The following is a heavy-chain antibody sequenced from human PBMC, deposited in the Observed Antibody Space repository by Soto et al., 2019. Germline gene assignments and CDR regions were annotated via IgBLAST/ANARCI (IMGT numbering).Heavy chain of an antibody. Sequence: GGSLRLSCGASGFPFSNYDMRWIRQAPGKGLECVSAISGSGCSTYYADSVKGRFTISRDNSKTTLYLQLNSLRAEDTAVYYCAKDIAPQDSMIVVVILEGSDYWGQGTLVTVSS. V-gene: IGHV3-23*01. D-gene: IGHD3-22*01. J-gene: IGHJ4*02. CDR1: GFPFSNYD. CDR2: ISGSGCST. CDR3: AKDIAPQDSMIVVVILEGSDY.